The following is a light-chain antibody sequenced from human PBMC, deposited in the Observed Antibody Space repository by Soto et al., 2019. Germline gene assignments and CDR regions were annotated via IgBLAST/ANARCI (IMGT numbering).Light chain of an antibody. J-gene: IGLJ3*02. CDR1: SSDVGGYNY. CDR2: EVS. CDR3: SSYTSSSTV. Sequence: QSALTQPASVSGSPGQSITISCTGTSSDVGGYNYVSWYQQHPGKAPKLMIYEVSNRPSGVSNRCSCSKSGNTASLTISGLQAEDEADYYCSSYTSSSTVFGGGTKVTVL. V-gene: IGLV2-14*01.